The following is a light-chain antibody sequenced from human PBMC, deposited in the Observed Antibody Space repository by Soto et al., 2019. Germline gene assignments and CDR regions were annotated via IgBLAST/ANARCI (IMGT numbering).Light chain of an antibody. V-gene: IGLV2-14*01. Sequence: QSVLTQSAYVSGSPGQSITISCTGTSSDVGSYNHVSWYQQHPGEVPKLIIFNVNDRPSGVSNRFSGSKSGNTASLTISGLQAEDEADYYCSSFTSSTTYVFGTGTKVTVL. J-gene: IGLJ1*01. CDR3: SSFTSSTTYV. CDR2: NVN. CDR1: SSDVGSYNH.